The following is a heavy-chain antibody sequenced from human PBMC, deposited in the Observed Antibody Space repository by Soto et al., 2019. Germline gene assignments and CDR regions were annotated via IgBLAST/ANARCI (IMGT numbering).Heavy chain of an antibody. J-gene: IGHJ1*01. D-gene: IGHD3-3*01. CDR2: ISYDGSNK. CDR3: AKGSGHDFCLGY. V-gene: IGHV3-30*18. Sequence: PGGSLRLSCAASGFTFSSYGMHWVRQAPGKGLEWVAVISYDGSNKYYADSVKGRFTISRDNSKNTLYLQMNSLRAEDTAVYYCAKGSGHDFCLGYWGQGTLVTVSS. CDR1: GFTFSSYG.